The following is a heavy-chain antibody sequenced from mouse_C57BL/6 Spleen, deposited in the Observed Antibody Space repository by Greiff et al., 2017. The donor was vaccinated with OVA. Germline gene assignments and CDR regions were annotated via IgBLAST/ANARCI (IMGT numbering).Heavy chain of an antibody. CDR1: GFSLTNYG. V-gene: IGHV2-2*01. J-gene: IGHJ2*01. CDR3: AREGGSSYDFDY. D-gene: IGHD1-1*01. Sequence: QVQLKESGPGLVQPSQSLSITCTVSGFSLTNYGVHWVRQSPGKGLEWLGLIWSGGSTDYNAAFISRLSISKDNSKSQVFFTMNSLQADDTAIYDCAREGGSSYDFDYWGQGTTLTVSS. CDR2: IWSGGST.